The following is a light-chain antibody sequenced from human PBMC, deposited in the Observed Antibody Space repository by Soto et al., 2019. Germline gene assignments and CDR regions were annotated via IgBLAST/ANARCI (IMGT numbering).Light chain of an antibody. J-gene: IGLJ2*01. V-gene: IGLV1-40*01. Sequence: QSVLTQPPSVSGAPGQRVTISRTGSSSNIGAGYDVHWYQQVPGTAPKLLIYANANRPSGVPDRFSGSKSGTSASLAITGLQAEDEADYYCQSYDRSLTGSVFGGGTKLTVL. CDR1: SSNIGAGYD. CDR3: QSYDRSLTGSV. CDR2: ANA.